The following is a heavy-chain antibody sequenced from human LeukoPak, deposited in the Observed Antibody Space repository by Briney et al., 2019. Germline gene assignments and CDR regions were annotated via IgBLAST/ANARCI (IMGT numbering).Heavy chain of an antibody. CDR2: ISGSGGTT. CDR3: AKERGIVVVPTLFDY. CDR1: GFTFSGST. J-gene: IGHJ4*02. V-gene: IGHV3-23*01. Sequence: PGGSLRLSCAASGFTFSGSTMRWVRQAPGKGLEWVSRISGSGGTTRHADSVKGRFTISRDNSKNTLYLQMNSLRAEDTAVYYCAKERGIVVVPTLFDYWGQGTLVTVSS. D-gene: IGHD2-2*01.